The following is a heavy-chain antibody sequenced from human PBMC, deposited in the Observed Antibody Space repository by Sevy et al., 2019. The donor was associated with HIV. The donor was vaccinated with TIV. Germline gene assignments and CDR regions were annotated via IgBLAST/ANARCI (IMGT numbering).Heavy chain of an antibody. CDR3: ARGRVWGLWLHPIFDY. Sequence: SETQSLTCAVYGGSFSGYYWSWIRQPPGKGLEWIGEINHSRRTKYNPSLKSRVTISADTSKNQFSLKLSSVTAEDTAVYNCARGRVWGLWLHPIFDYWGQGTLVTVSS. J-gene: IGHJ4*02. CDR2: INHSRRT. CDR1: GGSFSGYY. D-gene: IGHD5-18*01. V-gene: IGHV4-34*01.